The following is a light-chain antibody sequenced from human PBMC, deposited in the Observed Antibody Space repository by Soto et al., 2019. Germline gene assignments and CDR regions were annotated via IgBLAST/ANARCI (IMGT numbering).Light chain of an antibody. V-gene: IGLV1-40*01. Sequence: QLVLTQPPSVSGAPGQRVTISCTGSSSNIGANYDVHWYLQVPGKAPKLLIYGNSNRPSGVPDRFSGSRSGTSGSLAITGLQAEDEADYYCQSYDSSLSDSVFGTGTKVTVL. CDR2: GNS. CDR1: SSNIGANYD. CDR3: QSYDSSLSDSV. J-gene: IGLJ1*01.